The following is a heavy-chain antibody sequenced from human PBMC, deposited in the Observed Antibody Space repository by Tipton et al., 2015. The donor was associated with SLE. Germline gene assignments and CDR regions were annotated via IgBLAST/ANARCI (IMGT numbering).Heavy chain of an antibody. J-gene: IGHJ4*02. V-gene: IGHV3-49*04. D-gene: IGHD3-22*01. Sequence: SLRLSCTASGFTFGDYAMSWVRQAPGKGLAWVGFIRSKAFGGTTEYAASVKGRFSISRDDSKSIAYLQMNSLKTEDTAVYYCTRDPSRDSSKWGQGTLVTVSS. CDR2: IRSKAFGGTT. CDR3: TRDPSRDSSK. CDR1: GFTFGDYA.